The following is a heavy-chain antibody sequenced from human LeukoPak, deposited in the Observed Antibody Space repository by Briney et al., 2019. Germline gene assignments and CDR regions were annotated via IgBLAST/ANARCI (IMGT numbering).Heavy chain of an antibody. J-gene: IGHJ4*02. CDR3: APRGDVGATLFDY. D-gene: IGHD1-26*01. CDR1: GFTFSSYG. Sequence: GGSLRLSCAASGFTFSSYGMHWVRQAPGKGLEWVAFIRYDGSNKYYADSVKGRFTISRDNSKNTLYLQMNSLRAEDTAVYYCAPRGDVGATLFDYWGQGTLVTVSS. V-gene: IGHV3-30*02. CDR2: IRYDGSNK.